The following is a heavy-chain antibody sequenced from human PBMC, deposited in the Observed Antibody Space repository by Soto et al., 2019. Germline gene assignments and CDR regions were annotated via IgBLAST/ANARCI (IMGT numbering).Heavy chain of an antibody. D-gene: IGHD5-12*01. CDR2: INAGNGNT. CDR1: GGTFSSYA. Sequence: ASVKVSCKASGGTFSSYAMHWVRQAPGQRLEWMGWINAGNGNTKYSQKFQGRVTITRDTSASTAYMELSSLRSEDTAVYYCARGTVATRYYYMDVWGKGTTVTVSS. V-gene: IGHV1-3*01. J-gene: IGHJ6*03. CDR3: ARGTVATRYYYMDV.